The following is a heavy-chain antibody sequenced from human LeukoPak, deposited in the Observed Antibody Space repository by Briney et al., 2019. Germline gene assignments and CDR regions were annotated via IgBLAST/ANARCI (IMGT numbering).Heavy chain of an antibody. CDR3: ARNWFDP. V-gene: IGHV3-53*05. Sequence: PGGSLRLSCAASGFTVSSDYMSWVRQASGKGLEWVSVIYSGGSTYYADSVKGRFTIPRDKSKNTVYLQMNSLRFEDTAMYYCARNWFDPWGQGTLVTVSS. CDR2: IYSGGST. CDR1: GFTVSSDY. J-gene: IGHJ5*02.